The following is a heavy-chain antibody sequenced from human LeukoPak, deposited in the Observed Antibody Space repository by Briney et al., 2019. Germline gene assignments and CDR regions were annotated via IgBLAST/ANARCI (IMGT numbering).Heavy chain of an antibody. CDR3: ARDRAVTQDWVEFDP. D-gene: IGHD4-17*01. V-gene: IGHV3-66*03. CDR1: GFSVSNYY. Sequence: AESLRLSCAGSGFSVSNYYMSWVRQAPGKGLEWVSLIRDSGETFYADSVKGRFTISRDNSKNTMYLQMNRLRVEDTAVYFCARDRAVTQDWVEFDPWGQGTLVTVSS. J-gene: IGHJ5*02. CDR2: IRDSGET.